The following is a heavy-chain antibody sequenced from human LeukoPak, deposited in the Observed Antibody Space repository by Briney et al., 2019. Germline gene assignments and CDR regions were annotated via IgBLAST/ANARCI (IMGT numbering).Heavy chain of an antibody. CDR1: GFTFSSYW. Sequence: PGGSLRLSWAASGFTFSSYWMSWVRQAPGRGLEWVANVRQDGSEKYYVDSVKGRFTISRDNAKNSLYLQMNSLRAEDTAVYYCARDSSSWYRPSFLNNWFDPWGQGTLVTVSS. CDR2: VRQDGSEK. CDR3: ARDSSSWYRPSFLNNWFDP. D-gene: IGHD6-13*01. V-gene: IGHV3-7*01. J-gene: IGHJ5*02.